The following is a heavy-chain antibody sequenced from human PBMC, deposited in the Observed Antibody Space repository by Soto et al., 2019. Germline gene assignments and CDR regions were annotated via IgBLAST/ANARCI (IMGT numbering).Heavy chain of an antibody. J-gene: IGHJ5*02. D-gene: IGHD3-3*01. V-gene: IGHV3-33*01. CDR2: IWYDGSNK. Sequence: QVQLVESGGGVVQPGRSLRLSCAASGFTFSSYGMHWVRQAPGKGLEWVAVIWYDGSNKYYADSVKGRFTISRDNSKNTLYLQMNSLRAEDTALYYCARDGDTYYDFWSGYYVDPWGQGTLVTVSS. CDR1: GFTFSSYG. CDR3: ARDGDTYYDFWSGYYVDP.